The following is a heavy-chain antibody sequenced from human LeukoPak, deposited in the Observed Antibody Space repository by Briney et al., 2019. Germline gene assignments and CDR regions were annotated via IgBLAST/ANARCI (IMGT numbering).Heavy chain of an antibody. V-gene: IGHV3-23*01. D-gene: IGHD3-22*01. Sequence: PGGPLRLSCTASGFTFSSYAMSWLRQAPGKGLEWVSAISGSGGSTYYADSVKGRFTISRNNSKNTLYLHMNSLRAEKTAVYYSAKPQAEYDSSGYCPYYFYFWGQGTLVTVSS. CDR3: AKPQAEYDSSGYCPYYFYF. CDR2: ISGSGGST. CDR1: GFTFSSYA. J-gene: IGHJ4*02.